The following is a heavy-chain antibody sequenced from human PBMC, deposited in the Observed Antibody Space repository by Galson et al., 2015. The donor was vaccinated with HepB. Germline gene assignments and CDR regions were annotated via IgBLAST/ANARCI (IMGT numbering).Heavy chain of an antibody. CDR1: GFTFSSYS. CDR2: ISSSSSYI. Sequence: SLRLSCAASGFTFSSYSMNWVRQAPGKGLEWVSSISSSSSYIYYADSVKGRFTISRDNAKNSLYLQMNSLRAEDTAVYYCARACSSTSCFDYWGQGTLVTVSS. J-gene: IGHJ4*02. V-gene: IGHV3-21*01. D-gene: IGHD2-2*01. CDR3: ARACSSTSCFDY.